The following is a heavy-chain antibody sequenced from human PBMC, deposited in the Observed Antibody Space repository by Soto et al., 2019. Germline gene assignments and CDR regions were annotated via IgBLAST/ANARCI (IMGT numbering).Heavy chain of an antibody. CDR1: GGCISSSSYD. J-gene: IGHJ6*02. Sequence: TLSLTCTVFGGCISSSSYDWGWIRQRPGKGLEWIGSIYYSGSTYYNPSLKSRVTISVDTSKNQFSLKLSSVTAADTAVYYCARRLYYDSSGFEGGGMDVXGQGT. CDR2: IYYSGST. CDR3: ARRLYYDSSGFEGGGMDV. V-gene: IGHV4-39*01. D-gene: IGHD3-22*01.